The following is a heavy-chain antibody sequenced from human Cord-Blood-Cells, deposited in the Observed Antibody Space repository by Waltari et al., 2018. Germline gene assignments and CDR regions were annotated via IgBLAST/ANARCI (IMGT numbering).Heavy chain of an antibody. D-gene: IGHD6-6*01. V-gene: IGHV1-18*01. J-gene: IGHJ4*02. CDR1: VYTFTSYG. CDR3: AREYSSSFDY. CDR2: ISAYNGNT. Sequence: QVQLVQSGADVKNPGASAKVSCKASVYTFTSYGIILVRQAPGQGLEWMGWISAYNGNTNYAQKLQGRVTMTTDTSTSTAYMELRSLRSDDTAVYYCAREYSSSFDYWGQGTLVTVSS.